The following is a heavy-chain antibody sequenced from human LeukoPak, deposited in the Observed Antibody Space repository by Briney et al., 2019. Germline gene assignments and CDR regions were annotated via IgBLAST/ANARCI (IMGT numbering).Heavy chain of an antibody. J-gene: IGHJ4*02. V-gene: IGHV4-59*01. D-gene: IGHD5-12*01. CDR1: GGSISSYY. Sequence: PSETLSLTCTVSGGSISSYYWSWIRQPPGKGLEWIGYIYYSGSTNYNPSLKSRVTISVDTSKNQFSLKLSSVTAADTAVYYCAREMVATGGSDYWGQGTLVTVSS. CDR3: AREMVATGGSDY. CDR2: IYYSGST.